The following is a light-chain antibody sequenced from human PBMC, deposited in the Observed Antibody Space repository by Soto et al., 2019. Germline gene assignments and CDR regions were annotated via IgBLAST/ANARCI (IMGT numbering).Light chain of an antibody. J-gene: IGKJ1*01. V-gene: IGKV3-20*01. CDR2: RAS. CDR3: HQHGGSPET. CDR1: QTGTNNY. Sequence: EIELTQSPGTLSLSPGERATLSGRASQTGTNNYVAGYQQKPGQAPRLLIFRASYKASGIPDRFSGSGSWTEFILTISELEPEDSGIYHCHQHGGSPETFGQGTKVEVK.